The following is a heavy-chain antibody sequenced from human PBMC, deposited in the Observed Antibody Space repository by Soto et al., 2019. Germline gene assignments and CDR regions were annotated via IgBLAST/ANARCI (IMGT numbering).Heavy chain of an antibody. J-gene: IGHJ4*02. CDR3: ARSIVVVTALDY. V-gene: IGHV1-3*01. D-gene: IGHD2-21*02. Sequence: CGSLAPGQRLEWMGWINAGNGNTKYSQKFQGRVTITRDTSASTAYMELSSLRSEDTAVYYCARSIVVVTALDYWGQGTLVTVSS. CDR2: INAGNGNT.